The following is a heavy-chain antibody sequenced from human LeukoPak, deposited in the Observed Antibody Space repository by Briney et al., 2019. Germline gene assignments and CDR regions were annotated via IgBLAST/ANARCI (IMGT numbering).Heavy chain of an antibody. V-gene: IGHV4-4*07. CDR3: ARGCWSGYYTKKRNYYYYMDV. D-gene: IGHD3-3*01. CDR2: IYTSGST. Sequence: SETLSLTCTVSGGSISSYYWSWIRQPAGKGLEWIGRIYTSGSTNYNPSLKSRVTISVDTSKNQFSLKLSSVTAADTAVYYCARGCWSGYYTKKRNYYYYMDVWGKGTTVTVSS. CDR1: GGSISSYY. J-gene: IGHJ6*03.